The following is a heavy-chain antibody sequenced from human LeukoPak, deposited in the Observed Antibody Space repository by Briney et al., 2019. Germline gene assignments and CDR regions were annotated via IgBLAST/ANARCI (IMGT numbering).Heavy chain of an antibody. CDR1: GFTISSNY. J-gene: IGHJ4*02. CDR3: ARGPTYSSNFDY. D-gene: IGHD6-13*01. V-gene: IGHV3-53*01. Sequence: GGSLRLSCAASGFTISSNYMSWVRQAPGKGLEWVSVIYSGGSTYYADSVKGRFTISRDNSKNTLYLQMNSLRAEDTAVYYCARGPTYSSNFDYWGQGTLVTVSS. CDR2: IYSGGST.